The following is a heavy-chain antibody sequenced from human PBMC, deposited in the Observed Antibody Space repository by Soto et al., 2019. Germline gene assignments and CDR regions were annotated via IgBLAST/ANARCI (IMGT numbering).Heavy chain of an antibody. V-gene: IGHV3-23*01. CDR1: GFTFSTYA. Sequence: PGGSLRLSCAASGFTFSTYAMNWVRQAPGNGLEWVSAISGSGGSIHYADSVKGRFTISRDNSKDTLYLQMNSLRAEDTSVYYCAKEGGLSGSYYISSSYYFDYWGQETLVTSPQ. J-gene: IGHJ4*02. D-gene: IGHD1-26*01. CDR3: AKEGGLSGSYYISSSYYFDY. CDR2: ISGSGGSI.